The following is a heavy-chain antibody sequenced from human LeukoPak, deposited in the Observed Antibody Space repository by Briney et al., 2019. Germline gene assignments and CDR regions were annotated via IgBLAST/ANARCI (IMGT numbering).Heavy chain of an antibody. J-gene: IGHJ4*02. D-gene: IGHD6-19*01. V-gene: IGHV3-7*03. Sequence: GGSLRLSCAASGFTFSSYWMSWVRQAPGKGLEWVANIKQDGSEKYYVDSVKGRFTISRDNAKNSLYLQMNSLRAEDTAVYYCARAGAVAGGYYFDYWGQGTLVTVSS. CDR1: GFTFSSYW. CDR3: ARAGAVAGGYYFDY. CDR2: IKQDGSEK.